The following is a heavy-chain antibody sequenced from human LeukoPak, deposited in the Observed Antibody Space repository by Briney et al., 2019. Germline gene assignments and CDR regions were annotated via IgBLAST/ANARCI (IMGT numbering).Heavy chain of an antibody. D-gene: IGHD3-16*01. V-gene: IGHV3-30*03. CDR2: IGGDGNTK. CDR3: AREGKWGEWYFDL. CDR1: GFSFNTYG. J-gene: IGHJ2*01. Sequence: GGSLRLSCAASGFSFNTYGMHWVRQAPGKALEWVAVIGGDGNTKFCADSVKGRFTLSRDNSANTMYLQMNSLRSDDTAVFYCAREGKWGEWYFDLWGRGTQVTVSP.